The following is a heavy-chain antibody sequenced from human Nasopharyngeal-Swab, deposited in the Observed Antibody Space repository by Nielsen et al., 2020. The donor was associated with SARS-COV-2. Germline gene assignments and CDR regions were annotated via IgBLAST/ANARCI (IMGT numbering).Heavy chain of an antibody. CDR3: AREEVITIFGVVAYYFDY. Sequence: ASVKVSCKASGYTFTSYGISWVRQAPGQGLEWTGWISAYNGNTNYAQKPQGRVTMTTDTSTSTAYMELRSLRSDDTAVYYCAREEVITIFGVVAYYFDYWGQGTLVTVSS. V-gene: IGHV1-18*01. CDR2: ISAYNGNT. J-gene: IGHJ4*02. CDR1: GYTFTSYG. D-gene: IGHD3-3*01.